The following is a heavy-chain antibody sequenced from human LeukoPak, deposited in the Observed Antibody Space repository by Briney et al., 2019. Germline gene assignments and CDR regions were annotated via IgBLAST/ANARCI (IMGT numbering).Heavy chain of an antibody. CDR2: IDNDGTNT. Sequence: PGGSLRLSCAASEFTFSAHWMHWVRHVPGKGLVYIACIDNDGTNTNYADSVKGRFTISRDNAKNTLYLQMNSLRVEDTAVYYCVRDRPHNCFDPWGQGTLVTVSS. J-gene: IGHJ5*02. D-gene: IGHD6-6*01. CDR3: VRDRPHNCFDP. V-gene: IGHV3-74*01. CDR1: EFTFSAHW.